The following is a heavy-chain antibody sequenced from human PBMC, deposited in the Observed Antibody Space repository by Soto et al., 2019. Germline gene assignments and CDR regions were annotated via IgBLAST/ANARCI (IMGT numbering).Heavy chain of an antibody. CDR1: GGSISTSVW. CDR2: IFHSRSI. J-gene: IGHJ3*01. V-gene: IGHV4-4*02. CDR3: ATRSTTQDVFEV. Sequence: QVQLQESGPGLVKPSGTLSLTCAVSGGSISTSVWWTWVRQPPGKGLEWIGEIFHSRSINYNPSLHNRVTTSADSSQSQFSLKLTSLTAADTALYYCATRSTTQDVFEVWGQGTMVTVSS. D-gene: IGHD1-26*01.